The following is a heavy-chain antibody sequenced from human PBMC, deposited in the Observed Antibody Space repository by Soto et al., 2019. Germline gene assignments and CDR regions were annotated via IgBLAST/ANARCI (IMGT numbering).Heavy chain of an antibody. CDR1: GGSISSGGYS. CDR2: IYHSGST. CDR3: ASNPNGYSSSWSSFDY. J-gene: IGHJ4*02. Sequence: PSETLSLTCAVSGGSISSGGYSWSWIRQPPGKGLEWIGYIYHSGSTYYNPSLKSRVTISVDRSKNQFSLKLSSVTAADTAVYYCASNPNGYSSSWSSFDYWGQGTLVTVSS. V-gene: IGHV4-30-2*01. D-gene: IGHD6-13*01.